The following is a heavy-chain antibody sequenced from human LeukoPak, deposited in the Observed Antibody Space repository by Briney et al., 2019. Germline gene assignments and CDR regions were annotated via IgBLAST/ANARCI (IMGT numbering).Heavy chain of an antibody. Sequence: GGSLRLSCAASGFTFSSYWMHWVRQAPGKGLVWVSRINSDGSSTSYADSVKGRFTISRDNAKNTVYLQMNSLRAEDTAVHYCARSLGSSGYQDYWGQGTLVTVSS. V-gene: IGHV3-74*01. D-gene: IGHD3-22*01. J-gene: IGHJ4*02. CDR3: ARSLGSSGYQDY. CDR1: GFTFSSYW. CDR2: INSDGSST.